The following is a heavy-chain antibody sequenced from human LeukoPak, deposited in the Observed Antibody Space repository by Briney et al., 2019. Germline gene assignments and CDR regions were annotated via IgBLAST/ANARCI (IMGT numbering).Heavy chain of an antibody. D-gene: IGHD2-15*01. CDR3: ARGGDIVVVVAATRLFDY. V-gene: IGHV4-34*01. Sequence: SETLSLTCAVYGGPFSGYYWSWIRQPPGKGLEWIGEINHSGSTNYNPSLKSRVTMSVDTSKNQFSLKLSSVTAADTAVYYCARGGDIVVVVAATRLFDYWGQGTLVTVSS. J-gene: IGHJ4*02. CDR1: GGPFSGYY. CDR2: INHSGST.